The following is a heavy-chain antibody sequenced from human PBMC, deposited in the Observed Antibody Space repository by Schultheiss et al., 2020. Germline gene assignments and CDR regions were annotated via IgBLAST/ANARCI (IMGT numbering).Heavy chain of an antibody. V-gene: IGHV4-59*01. CDR3: ARTSIAGPRGAFDI. CDR1: GGSISSYY. Sequence: SETLSLTCTVSGGSISSYYWSWIRQPPGKGLEWIGYIYYSGSTNYNPSLKSRVTISVDTSKNQFSLKLSSVTAADTAVYYCARTSIAGPRGAFDIWGQGTMVTVSS. D-gene: IGHD6-6*01. J-gene: IGHJ3*02. CDR2: IYYSGST.